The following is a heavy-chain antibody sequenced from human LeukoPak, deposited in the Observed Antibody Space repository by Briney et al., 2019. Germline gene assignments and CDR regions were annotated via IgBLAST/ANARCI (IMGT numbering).Heavy chain of an antibody. D-gene: IGHD6-6*01. V-gene: IGHV4-59*01. CDR1: GGSISSYY. CDR3: ARGLSSSRSSAFHFDY. Sequence: SSETLSLTCTVSGGSISSYYWSWIRQPPGKGLEWIGYIYYSGSTNYNPSLKSRVTISVDTSKNQFSLKLSSVTAADTAVYYCARGLSSSRSSAFHFDYWGQGTLVTVSS. CDR2: IYYSGST. J-gene: IGHJ4*02.